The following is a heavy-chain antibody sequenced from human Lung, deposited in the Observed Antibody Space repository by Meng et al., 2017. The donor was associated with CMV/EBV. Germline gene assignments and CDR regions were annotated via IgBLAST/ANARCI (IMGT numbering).Heavy chain of an antibody. Sequence: SCAASGFTFSSYAMHWVRQAPGKGLEWVAVISYDGSNKYYADSVKGRFTISRDNSKNTLYLQMNSLRAEDTAVYYCARDRGGIVGATKGYYGMDVWXQGTXVTGAS. J-gene: IGHJ6*02. CDR3: ARDRGGIVGATKGYYGMDV. CDR2: ISYDGSNK. CDR1: GFTFSSYA. V-gene: IGHV3-30*04. D-gene: IGHD1-26*01.